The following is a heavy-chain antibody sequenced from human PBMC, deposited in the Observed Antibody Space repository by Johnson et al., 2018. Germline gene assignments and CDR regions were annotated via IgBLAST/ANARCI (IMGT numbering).Heavy chain of an antibody. D-gene: IGHD4-23*01. V-gene: IGHV1-46*04. CDR1: GYTFTSYF. Sequence: QVQLVQSGAEVKKPGASVTVSCKASGYTFTSYFTHWVRQAPGQGLEWMGLINPVAGSTIYAQKLQGRVIITRDTSTSKVYMELSSLRNDDTAVYYCARDPWTYGGNLDYLGQGTLVIVSS. CDR3: ARDPWTYGGNLDY. CDR2: INPVAGST. J-gene: IGHJ4*02.